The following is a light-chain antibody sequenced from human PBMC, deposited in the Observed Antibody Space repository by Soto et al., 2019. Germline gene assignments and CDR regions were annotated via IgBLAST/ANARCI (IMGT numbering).Light chain of an antibody. V-gene: IGKV1-12*01. CDR2: ASS. J-gene: IGKJ3*01. CDR1: QDILSW. Sequence: DIQMTQSPSSVSASVGDRVTITCRASQDILSWLAWYQQKPGEAPRLLIYASSNLQSGVPSRFSGSGSGTGFTLTISSLQPEDFATYYCQQANCFPITFGTGTRLDIK. CDR3: QQANCFPIT.